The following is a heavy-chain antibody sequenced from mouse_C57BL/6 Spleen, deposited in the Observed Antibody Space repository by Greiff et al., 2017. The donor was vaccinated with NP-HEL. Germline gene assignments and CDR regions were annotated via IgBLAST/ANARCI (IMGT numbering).Heavy chain of an antibody. V-gene: IGHV1-26*01. CDR2: INPNNGGT. CDR1: GYTFTDYY. D-gene: IGHD1-1*01. J-gene: IGHJ1*03. Sequence: EVQLQQSGPELVKPGASVKISCKASGYTFTDYYMNWVKQSHGKSLEWIGDINPNNGGTSYNQKFKGKATLTVDKSSSTAYMELRSLTSEDSAVYYCASLIRTGDFEVWGTGTTVTVSS. CDR3: ASLIRTGDFEV.